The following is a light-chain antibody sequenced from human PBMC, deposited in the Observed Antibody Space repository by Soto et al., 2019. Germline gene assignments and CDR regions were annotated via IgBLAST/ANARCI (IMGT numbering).Light chain of an antibody. J-gene: IGKJ1*01. V-gene: IGKV3-15*01. CDR2: GES. CDR3: QQYNNWPWT. Sequence: EIVMTQSPATLSVSPGGRATLSCRASQSISDTLAWYQQKPGQAPRLLIHGESTRATGFPARFSGSGSGTDFTLTISSLQSEDFAVYYCQQYNNWPWTFGQGTKGDIK. CDR1: QSISDT.